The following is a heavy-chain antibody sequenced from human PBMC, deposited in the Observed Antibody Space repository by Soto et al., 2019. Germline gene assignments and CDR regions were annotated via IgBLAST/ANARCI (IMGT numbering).Heavy chain of an antibody. CDR1: GIPVSSNY. Sequence: EVQLVESGGGLVQPGGSLRLSCVASGIPVSSNYMTWVRHAPGKGLEWVSVLHSGGDTFYANSVKGRFTISRHDSTNTVFLQINSLTAEDTAVYYCARDGPYYYASRMDVWGHGTTVTVSS. V-gene: IGHV3-53*04. CDR2: LHSGGDT. D-gene: IGHD3-10*01. J-gene: IGHJ6*02. CDR3: ARDGPYYYASRMDV.